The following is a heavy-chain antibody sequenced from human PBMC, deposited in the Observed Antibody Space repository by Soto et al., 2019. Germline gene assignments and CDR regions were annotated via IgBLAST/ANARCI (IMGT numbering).Heavy chain of an antibody. J-gene: IGHJ4*02. CDR3: ARAVGIQLWRDYYFDY. CDR2: ISSSGSTI. V-gene: IGHV3-11*01. Sequence: GGSLRLSCAASGFTFSDYYMSWIRQAPGKGLEWVSYISSSGSTIYYADSVKGRFTISRDNAKNSLYLQMNSLRAEDTAVYYCARAVGIQLWRDYYFDYWGQGTLVTVSS. D-gene: IGHD5-18*01. CDR1: GFTFSDYY.